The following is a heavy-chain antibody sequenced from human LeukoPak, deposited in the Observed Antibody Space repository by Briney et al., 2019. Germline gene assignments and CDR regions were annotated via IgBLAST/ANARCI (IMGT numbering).Heavy chain of an antibody. CDR3: ATTGSGSYYDY. V-gene: IGHV3-21*01. D-gene: IGHD1-26*01. Sequence: GGSLRLSCAASGFTFSSYSMNWVRQAPGKGLEWVSSISSSSYIYYADSVKGRFTISRDNAKNTLFLQMNSLRAEDTAVYYCATTGSGSYYDYWGQGTLVTVSS. J-gene: IGHJ4*02. CDR2: ISSSSYI. CDR1: GFTFSSYS.